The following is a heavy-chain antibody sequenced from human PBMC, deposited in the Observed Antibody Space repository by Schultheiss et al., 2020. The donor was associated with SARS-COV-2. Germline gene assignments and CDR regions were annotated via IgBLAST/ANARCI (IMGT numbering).Heavy chain of an antibody. CDR1: GFTFSSYW. CDR2: INSDGSST. D-gene: IGHD4-17*01. Sequence: GGSLRLSCAASGFTFSSYWMHWVRQAPGKGLVWVSRINSDGSSTSYADSVKGRLTISRDNAKNTLYLQMNSLRAEDTAVYYCANQGGGYGDYGDAFDIWGQGTMVTVSS. CDR3: ANQGGGYGDYGDAFDI. V-gene: IGHV3-74*01. J-gene: IGHJ3*02.